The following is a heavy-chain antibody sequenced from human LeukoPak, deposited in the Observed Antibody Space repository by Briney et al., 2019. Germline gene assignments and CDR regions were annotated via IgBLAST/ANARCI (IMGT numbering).Heavy chain of an antibody. CDR1: GYTFTSYG. Sequence: ASVKVSCKASGYTFTSYGISWVRHAPGQGLEWMGWIITYNGNTNYAQKLQGRVTMTTDTSTSTAYMELRSLRSDDTAVYYCARDGTKLPWFGELRITRYYFYYMDVWGKGTTVTIS. V-gene: IGHV1-18*01. CDR3: ARDGTKLPWFGELRITRYYFYYMDV. J-gene: IGHJ6*03. CDR2: IITYNGNT. D-gene: IGHD3-10*01.